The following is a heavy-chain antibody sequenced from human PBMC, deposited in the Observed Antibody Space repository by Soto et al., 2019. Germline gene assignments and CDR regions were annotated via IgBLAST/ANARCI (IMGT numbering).Heavy chain of an antibody. CDR3: ARDPSLAHSYFDY. Sequence: QVPLVQSGAEVKKPGASVKVSCKASGYTFTSYAMHWVRQAPGQRLEWMGWINAGNGHTKYSQKFQARVTITRDTSASTAYMALRSLRFEDTAVDYCARDPSLAHSYFDYWGQGTLVTVSS. V-gene: IGHV1-3*01. J-gene: IGHJ4*02. CDR1: GYTFTSYA. CDR2: INAGNGHT.